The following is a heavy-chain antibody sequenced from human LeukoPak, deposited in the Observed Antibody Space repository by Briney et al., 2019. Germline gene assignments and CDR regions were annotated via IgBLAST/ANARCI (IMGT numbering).Heavy chain of an antibody. Sequence: PSETLSLTCAVYGGSFSGYYWSWIRQTPGKGLEWIGEINHSGGTNYNPSLKSRVTISVDTSKNQFSLKLSSVTAADTAVYYCARRSRGSGNVNYWGQGTLVTVSS. CDR1: GGSFSGYY. J-gene: IGHJ4*02. CDR3: ARRSRGSGNVNY. D-gene: IGHD3-10*01. V-gene: IGHV4-34*01. CDR2: INHSGGT.